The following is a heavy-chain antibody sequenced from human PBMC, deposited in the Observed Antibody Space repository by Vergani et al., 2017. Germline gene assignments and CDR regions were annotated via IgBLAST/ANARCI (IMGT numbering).Heavy chain of an antibody. D-gene: IGHD3-9*01. Sequence: QVQVVQSGAEVKKSGASVKVSCKTSGYTFSNYYMHWVRQAPGQGLEWVGIINPSGGHTNYAQKFQGRVTMTRDTSTSTVYMELSSLRSEDTAIYYCARADYGILTGYRYWGQRTLVTVPS. CDR2: INPSGGHT. CDR1: GYTFSNYY. CDR3: ARADYGILTGYRY. J-gene: IGHJ4*02. V-gene: IGHV1-46*03.